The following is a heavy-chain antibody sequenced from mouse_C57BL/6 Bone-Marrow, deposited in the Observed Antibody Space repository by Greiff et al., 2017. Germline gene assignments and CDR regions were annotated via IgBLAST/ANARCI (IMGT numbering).Heavy chain of an antibody. CDR3: ARPYYSNYWYFDV. CDR2: IYPGSGST. CDR1: GYTFTSYW. V-gene: IGHV1-55*01. Sequence: VQLPQPGAELVKPGASVKMSCKASGYTFTSYWITWVKPRPGQGLEWIGDIYPGSGSTNYNEKFKSKATLTVDTSSSTAYMQLSRLTSEDSAVYYCARPYYSNYWYFDVWGTVTTVTVSS. J-gene: IGHJ1*03. D-gene: IGHD2-5*01.